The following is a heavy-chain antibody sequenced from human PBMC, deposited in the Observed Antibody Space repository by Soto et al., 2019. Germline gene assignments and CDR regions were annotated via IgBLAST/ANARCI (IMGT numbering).Heavy chain of an antibody. J-gene: IGHJ4*02. V-gene: IGHV3-30-3*01. Sequence: QVQLVESGGGVVQPGRSLRLSCAASGFTFSSYAMHWVRQAPGKGLEWVAVISYDGSNKYYADSVKGRFTISRDNSKNTLYLQMNSLRAEDTAVYYCARARRQQLVSGGGYYFDYWGQGTLVTVSS. D-gene: IGHD6-13*01. CDR2: ISYDGSNK. CDR1: GFTFSSYA. CDR3: ARARRQQLVSGGGYYFDY.